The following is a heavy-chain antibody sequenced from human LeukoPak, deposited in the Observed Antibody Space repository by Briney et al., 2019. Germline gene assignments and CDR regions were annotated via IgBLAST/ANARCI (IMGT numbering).Heavy chain of an antibody. Sequence: PSETLSLTCTVSGGSISSGGYYWSWIRQHPGKGLEWIGYIYYSGSTYYNPSLKSRVTISVDTSKNQFSLKLSSVTAADTAVYYCARQWLVSEGGQIDYWGQGTLVTVSS. V-gene: IGHV4-31*03. CDR1: GGSISSGGYY. D-gene: IGHD6-19*01. CDR2: IYYSGST. CDR3: ARQWLVSEGGQIDY. J-gene: IGHJ4*02.